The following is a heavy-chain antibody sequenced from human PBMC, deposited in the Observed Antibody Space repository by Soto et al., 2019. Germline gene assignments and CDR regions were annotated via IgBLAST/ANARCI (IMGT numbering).Heavy chain of an antibody. CDR3: ARAYSSWYWDY. CDR2: IYYSGST. V-gene: IGHV4-31*03. J-gene: IGHJ4*02. CDR1: GDSVSSRGFY. Sequence: QVQLQESGPGLVKPSQTLSLTCTVSGDSVSSRGFYWTWIRQHPEEGLEWIGYIYYSGSTYYNPSLKSRVTISPDRSKNQFSLKLDSVTAADTAVYYCARAYSSWYWDYWGQGTLVTVSS. D-gene: IGHD3-22*01.